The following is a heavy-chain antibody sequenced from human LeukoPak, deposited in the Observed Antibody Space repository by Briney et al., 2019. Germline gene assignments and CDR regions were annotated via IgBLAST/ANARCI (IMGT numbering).Heavy chain of an antibody. V-gene: IGHV3-15*01. D-gene: IGHD2-15*01. CDR1: GVTFSNAW. CDR2: IKSKTDGSTT. CDR3: VGGIPFDP. J-gene: IGHJ5*02. Sequence: ETGGSLRLSCVASGVTFSNAWVKWVSQAPGKGREWVGRIKSKTDGSTTDYGAAVKNRLNIIREDSKNTVYLQMNSLKIEDTALYYCVGGIPFDPWGQGTLVTVSS.